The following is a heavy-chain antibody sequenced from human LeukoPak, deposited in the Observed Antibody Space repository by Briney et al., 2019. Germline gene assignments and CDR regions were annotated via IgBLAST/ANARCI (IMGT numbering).Heavy chain of an antibody. CDR3: ARGLAGSSWYFFDY. Sequence: APVKVSCKASGYTFTSYDINWVRQATGQGLGWMGWMNPNSGNTGYAQKFQGRVTMTRNTSISTAYMELSSLRSEDSAVYYCARGLAGSSWYFFDYWGQGTLVTVSS. D-gene: IGHD6-13*01. V-gene: IGHV1-8*01. J-gene: IGHJ4*02. CDR2: MNPNSGNT. CDR1: GYTFTSYD.